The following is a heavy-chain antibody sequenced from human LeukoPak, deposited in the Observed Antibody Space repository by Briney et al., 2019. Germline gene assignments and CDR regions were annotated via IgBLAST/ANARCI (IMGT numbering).Heavy chain of an antibody. CDR1: GFTFSSYA. CDR2: IGASGLNT. D-gene: IGHD3-22*01. V-gene: IGHV3-23*01. J-gene: IGHJ4*02. Sequence: PGGSLRLSCAASGFTFSSYAMSWVRQAPGKGLEWVSGIGASGLNTYYADSVKGRLTISRENSKNTVDLQMYSLRAEDTAVYYCAKNWDDYDSSGPIDHWGQGALVTVSS. CDR3: AKNWDDYDSSGPIDH.